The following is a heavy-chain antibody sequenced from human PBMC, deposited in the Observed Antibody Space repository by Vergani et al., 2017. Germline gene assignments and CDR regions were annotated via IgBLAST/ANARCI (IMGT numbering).Heavy chain of an antibody. CDR3: ARVAARRRGYYFDY. Sequence: EVQLVESGGGLVQPGRSLRLSCTASGFTFSSYSMNWVRQAPGKGLEWVANIKQDGSEKYYVDSVKGRFTISRDNAKNSLYLQMNSLRAEDTAVYYCARVAARRRGYYFDYWGQGTLVTVSS. CDR2: IKQDGSEK. J-gene: IGHJ4*02. CDR1: GFTFSSYS. D-gene: IGHD6-6*01. V-gene: IGHV3-7*01.